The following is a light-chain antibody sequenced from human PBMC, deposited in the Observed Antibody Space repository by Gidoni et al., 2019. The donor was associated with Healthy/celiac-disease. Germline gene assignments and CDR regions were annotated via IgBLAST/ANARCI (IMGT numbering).Light chain of an antibody. CDR2: AAS. J-gene: IGKJ2*01. V-gene: IGKV1-39*01. Sequence: DIQMTPSPSSLSASVGDRITISCRASQSISSYLNWYQQKPGKAPKLRIDAASSLQSGVPSRFSGSGSGTDFTLTISSLQPEDFATYYCQQSYSTPRTFGQGTKLEIK. CDR1: QSISSY. CDR3: QQSYSTPRT.